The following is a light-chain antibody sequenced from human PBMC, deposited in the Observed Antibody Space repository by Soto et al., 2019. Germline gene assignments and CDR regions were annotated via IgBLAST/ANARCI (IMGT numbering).Light chain of an antibody. CDR1: QSVSSSY. CDR3: EQYDKSIT. V-gene: IGKV3-20*01. CDR2: GAS. J-gene: IGKJ4*01. Sequence: EIVMTQSPDTLSVSPGERVTLSCRASQSVSSSYLAWYQQKPGQAPRLLIYGASSRATGIPDRFSGSGSGTDFTLTINRLEPEDFAVYYCEQYDKSITFGGETKGDIK.